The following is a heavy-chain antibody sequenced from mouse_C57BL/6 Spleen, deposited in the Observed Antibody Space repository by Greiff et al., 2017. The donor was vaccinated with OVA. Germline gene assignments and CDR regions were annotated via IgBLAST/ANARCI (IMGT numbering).Heavy chain of an antibody. CDR2: IDPSDSET. J-gene: IGHJ2*01. V-gene: IGHV1-52*01. CDR1: GYTFTSYW. CDR3: ARGGSNWDYDY. D-gene: IGHD4-1*01. Sequence: QVQLQQSGAELVRPGSSVKLSCKASGYTFTSYWMHWVKQRPIQGLEWIGNIDPSDSETHYNQKFKDKATLTVDKSSSTAYMQLSSLTSEDSAVYYCARGGSNWDYDYWGQGTTLTVSS.